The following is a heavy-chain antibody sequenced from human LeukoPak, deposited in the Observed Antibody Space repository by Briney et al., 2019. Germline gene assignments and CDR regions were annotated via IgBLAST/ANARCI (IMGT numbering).Heavy chain of an antibody. CDR1: GYTFTSYD. CDR2: MNPNSGNT. CDR3: ARVDYDSSGYRYYYYYYMDV. J-gene: IGHJ6*03. V-gene: IGHV1-8*01. Sequence: AASVKVSCKASGYTFTSYDINWVRQATGQGLEWMGWMNPNSGNTGYAQKFQGRVTMTRNTSISTAYMELGSLRSEDTAVYYCARVDYDSSGYRYYYYYYMDVWGKGTTVTVSS. D-gene: IGHD3-22*01.